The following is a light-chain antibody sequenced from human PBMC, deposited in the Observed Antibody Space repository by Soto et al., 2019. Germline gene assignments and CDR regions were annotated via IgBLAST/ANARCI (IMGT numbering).Light chain of an antibody. Sequence: ENVLTQSPGTLSLSPGERATLFCRASPSGSSSFLAWYQQKVGQAPRLLIYGASSRATGIPDRFSGSGPGTEFTLTISGLQSEDFAVYYCQQYNNWPPGITFGGGTKVDI. V-gene: IGKV3-20*01. CDR3: QQYNNWPPGIT. CDR1: PSGSSSF. J-gene: IGKJ4*01. CDR2: GAS.